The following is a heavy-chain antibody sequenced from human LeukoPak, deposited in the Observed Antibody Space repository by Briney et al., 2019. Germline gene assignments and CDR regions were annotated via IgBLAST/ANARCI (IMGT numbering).Heavy chain of an antibody. V-gene: IGHV1-24*01. Sequence: VASVKVSCKVSGYTLTELSMHWVRQAPGKGLEWMGGFDPEDGETIYAQKFQGRVTMTEDTSTDTAYMELSSLRSEDTAVYYCATGIVGMSYYYFDYWGQGTLVTVSS. D-gene: IGHD1-26*01. J-gene: IGHJ4*02. CDR1: GYTLTELS. CDR2: FDPEDGET. CDR3: ATGIVGMSYYYFDY.